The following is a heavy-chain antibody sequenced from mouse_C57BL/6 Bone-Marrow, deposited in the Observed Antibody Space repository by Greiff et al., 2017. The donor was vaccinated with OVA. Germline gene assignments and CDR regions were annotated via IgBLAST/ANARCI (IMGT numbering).Heavy chain of an antibody. J-gene: IGHJ4*01. Sequence: VQLQESGAELMKPGASVKLSCKATGYTFTGYWIEWVKQRPGHGLEWIGEILPGSGSTNYNEKFKGKATFTADTSSNTAYMQLSSLTTEDSAIYYCAREGGYYGNHYYAMDYWGQGTSVTVSS. D-gene: IGHD2-1*01. CDR2: ILPGSGST. CDR3: AREGGYYGNHYYAMDY. CDR1: GYTFTGYW. V-gene: IGHV1-9*01.